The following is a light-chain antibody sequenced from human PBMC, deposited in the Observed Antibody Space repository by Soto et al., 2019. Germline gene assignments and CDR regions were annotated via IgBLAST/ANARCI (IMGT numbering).Light chain of an antibody. Sequence: QSALTQPDSVSGSPGQSITISCTGTSTDVGANNYVSWYQQHPGRAPKVMIYDVTNRPSGVSNRFSGSKSGNTASLTISGLQAEDEADYYCYSPVDGTTGVFGGGTKLTVL. V-gene: IGLV2-14*01. CDR1: STDVGANNY. J-gene: IGLJ2*01. CDR3: YSPVDGTTGV. CDR2: DVT.